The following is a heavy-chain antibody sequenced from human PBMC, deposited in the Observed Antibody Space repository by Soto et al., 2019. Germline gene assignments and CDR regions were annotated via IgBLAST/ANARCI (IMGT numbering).Heavy chain of an antibody. CDR2: ISSSGSTI. CDR1: GFTFSDYY. D-gene: IGHD3-9*01. CDR3: ARMVRYFDWLLSPPYYYYYMDV. Sequence: PGGSLRLSCAASGFTFSDYYMSWIRQAPGKGLEWVSYISSSGSTIYYADSVKGRFTISRDNAKNSLYLQMNSLRAEDTAVYYCARMVRYFDWLLSPPYYYYYMDVWGKGTTVTVSS. V-gene: IGHV3-11*01. J-gene: IGHJ6*03.